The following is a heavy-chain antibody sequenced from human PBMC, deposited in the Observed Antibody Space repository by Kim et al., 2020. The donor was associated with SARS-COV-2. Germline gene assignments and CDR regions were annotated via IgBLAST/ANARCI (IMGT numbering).Heavy chain of an antibody. J-gene: IGHJ4*02. D-gene: IGHD3-22*01. CDR3: ARDRGTYYYDSSDY. V-gene: IGHV4-34*01. CDR2: INHSGST. CDR1: GGSFSGYY. Sequence: SETLSLTCAVYGGSFSGYYWSWIRQPPGKGLEWIGEINHSGSTNYNPSLKSRVTISVDTSKNQFSLKLSSVTAADTAVYYCARDRGTYYYDSSDYWGQGTLVTVSS.